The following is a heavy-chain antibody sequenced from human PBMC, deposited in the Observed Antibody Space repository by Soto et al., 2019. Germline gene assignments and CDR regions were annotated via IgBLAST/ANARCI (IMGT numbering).Heavy chain of an antibody. CDR1: GFTFNSYS. V-gene: IGHV3-21*01. Sequence: GGSLRLSCAVSGFTFNSYSMNWVRQAPGKGLEWVSSISSFSNYMYYTDSVKGRFTISRDNARNSLYLQMNSLRAEDTAVYYCARDRSRTYYYYGMDVWGQGTTVTVSS. CDR3: ARDRSRTYYYYGMDV. CDR2: ISSFSNYM. J-gene: IGHJ6*02.